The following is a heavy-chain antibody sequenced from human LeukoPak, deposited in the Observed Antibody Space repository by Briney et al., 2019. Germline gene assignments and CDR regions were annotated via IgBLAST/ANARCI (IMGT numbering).Heavy chain of an antibody. CDR2: IYYSGST. CDR3: ARATHMTSFPFDP. D-gene: IGHD3-9*01. J-gene: IGHJ5*02. Sequence: PSETLSLTCTVSGGSISSSSYYWGWIRQPPGKGLEWIGSIYYSGSTYYNPSLKSRVTISVDTSKNQFSLKLSSVTAADTAVYYCARATHMTSFPFDPWGQGTLVTVSS. CDR1: GGSISSSSYY. V-gene: IGHV4-39*07.